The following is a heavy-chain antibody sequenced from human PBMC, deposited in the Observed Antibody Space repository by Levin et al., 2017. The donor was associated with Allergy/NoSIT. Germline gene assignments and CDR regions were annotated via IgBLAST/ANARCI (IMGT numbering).Heavy chain of an antibody. J-gene: IGHJ4*02. D-gene: IGHD6-13*01. Sequence: SETLSLTCTVSGGSISSSSYYWGWIRQPPGKGLEWIGSIYYSGSTYYNPSLKSRVTISVDTSKNQFSLKLSSVTAADTAVYYCARRSDGSSWYSLDYWGQGTLVTVSS. CDR3: ARRSDGSSWYSLDY. CDR2: IYYSGST. CDR1: GGSISSSSYY. V-gene: IGHV4-39*01.